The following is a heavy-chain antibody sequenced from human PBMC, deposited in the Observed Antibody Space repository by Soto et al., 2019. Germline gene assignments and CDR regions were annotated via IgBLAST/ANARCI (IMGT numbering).Heavy chain of an antibody. D-gene: IGHD2-2*01. V-gene: IGHV4-39*01. CDR2: IYYSGST. Sequence: SETLSLTCTVSGGSLSSSSYYWGWIRQPPGKGLEWIGSIYYSGSTYYNPSLKSRVTISVDTSKNQFSLELSSVTAADTAVYYCSWNSVVVPDYYYYGMDVWGQGTTVTVSS. CDR1: GGSLSSSSYY. J-gene: IGHJ6*02. CDR3: SWNSVVVPDYYYYGMDV.